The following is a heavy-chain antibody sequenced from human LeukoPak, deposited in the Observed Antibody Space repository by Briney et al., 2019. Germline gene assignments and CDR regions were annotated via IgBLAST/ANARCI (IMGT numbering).Heavy chain of an antibody. D-gene: IGHD3-22*01. CDR2: IWYDGSNK. CDR3: ARDYYDSGGYHPFVY. J-gene: IGHJ4*02. V-gene: IGHV3-33*01. Sequence: PGRSLRLSCAASGSTFSSYGMHWVRQAPGKGLEWVAVIWYDGSNKYYADSVKGRFTISRDNSKNTLYLQMNSPRAEDTAVYYCARDYYDSGGYHPFVYWGQGTLVTVSS. CDR1: GSTFSSYG.